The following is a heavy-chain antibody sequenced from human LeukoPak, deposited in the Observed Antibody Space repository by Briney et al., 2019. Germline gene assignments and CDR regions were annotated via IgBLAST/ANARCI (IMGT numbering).Heavy chain of an antibody. V-gene: IGHV4-39*01. D-gene: IGHD3-16*01. CDR1: RGSISSSSYY. Sequence: PETLSLTCTVSRGSISSSSYYWGWIRQPPGNGLGWIGSIYSSGSTYYNPSLKSRVTISVDTSRNQFSLKLSSVTAADTAVYYCASDRWLGDLWVGPWGQGTLVTVSS. CDR2: IYSSGST. CDR3: ASDRWLGDLWVGP. J-gene: IGHJ5*02.